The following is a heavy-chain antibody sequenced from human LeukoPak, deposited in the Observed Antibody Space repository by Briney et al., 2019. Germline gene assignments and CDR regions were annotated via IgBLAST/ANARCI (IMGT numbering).Heavy chain of an antibody. Sequence: ASVKVSCKTSGYTFTNSGFSWVRQAPGQGLEWMGWISAYNGNTNYAQNLQGRVTLTTDTSTSTAYMELRSLRSDDTAVYYCAKHSTWSIYGMDVWGQGTTDTVSS. J-gene: IGHJ6*02. CDR3: AKHSTWSIYGMDV. D-gene: IGHD6-6*01. CDR1: GYTFTNSG. CDR2: ISAYNGNT. V-gene: IGHV1-18*01.